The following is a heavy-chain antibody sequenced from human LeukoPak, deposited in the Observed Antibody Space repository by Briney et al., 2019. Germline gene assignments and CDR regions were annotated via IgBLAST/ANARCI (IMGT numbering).Heavy chain of an antibody. CDR3: ARPQYSSDWYYFDY. Sequence: QPGGSLRLSCAASGFTFNNYAMNWVRQAPGKGLEWVSTISGSGYTSYHADSVKGRFTISRDNSKNTLYLQMSSLRAEDTAVYYCARPQYSSDWYYFDYWGQGTLVTVSS. V-gene: IGHV3-23*01. CDR2: ISGSGYTS. J-gene: IGHJ4*02. CDR1: GFTFNNYA. D-gene: IGHD6-13*01.